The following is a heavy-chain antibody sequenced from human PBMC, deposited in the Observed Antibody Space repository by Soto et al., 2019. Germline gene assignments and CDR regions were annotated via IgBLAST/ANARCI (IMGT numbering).Heavy chain of an antibody. Sequence: GGSLRLSCAASGFTFSSYAMSWVRQAPGKGLEWVSAISGSGGSTYYADSVKGRFTISRDNSKNTLYLQMNSQRAEDTAVYYCAKQSLRYFDWLLYFDYWGQGTLVTVSS. D-gene: IGHD3-9*01. CDR1: GFTFSSYA. CDR3: AKQSLRYFDWLLYFDY. V-gene: IGHV3-23*01. CDR2: ISGSGGST. J-gene: IGHJ4*02.